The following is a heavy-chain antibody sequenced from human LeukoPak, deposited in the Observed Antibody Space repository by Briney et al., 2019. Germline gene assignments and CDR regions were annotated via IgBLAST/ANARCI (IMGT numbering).Heavy chain of an antibody. J-gene: IGHJ4*02. Sequence: KPGGSLRLSCAAPGFTFSDYYMSWIRQAPGKGLEWLSYISSSDSTIYYADSVEGRFTISRDNAKNSLYLQMNSLRAEDTAVYYCARDYYGSGIYSYYFDYWGQGSQVTVCS. V-gene: IGHV3-11*01. CDR3: ARDYYGSGIYSYYFDY. CDR2: ISSSDSTI. CDR1: GFTFSDYY. D-gene: IGHD3-10*01.